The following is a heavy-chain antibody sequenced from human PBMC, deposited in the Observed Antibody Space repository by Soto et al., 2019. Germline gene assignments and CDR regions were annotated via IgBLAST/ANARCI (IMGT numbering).Heavy chain of an antibody. D-gene: IGHD3-10*01. J-gene: IGHJ3*02. CDR1: GFTFSNAW. CDR2: IKSKTDGGTT. Sequence: GGSLRLSCAASGFTFSNAWMSWVRQAPGKGLEWVGRIKSKTDGGTTDYAAPVKGRFTISRDDSKNTLYLQMNSLKTEDTAVYYCTTADYYGSGSYFAFDIWGQGTMVTVSS. V-gene: IGHV3-15*01. CDR3: TTADYYGSGSYFAFDI.